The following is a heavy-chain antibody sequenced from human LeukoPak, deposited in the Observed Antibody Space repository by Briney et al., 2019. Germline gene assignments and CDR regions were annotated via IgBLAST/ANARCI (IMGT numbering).Heavy chain of an antibody. V-gene: IGHV1-69*04. CDR1: GGTFSSYA. CDR2: IIPILGIA. D-gene: IGHD6-19*01. J-gene: IGHJ5*02. CDR3: ATQEVEQWLVGENWFDP. Sequence: SVKVSCKASGGTFSSYAISWVRQAPGQGLEWMGRIIPILGIANYAQKFQGRVTMTEDTSTDTAYMELSSLRSEDTAVYYCATQEVEQWLVGENWFDPWGQGTLVTVSS.